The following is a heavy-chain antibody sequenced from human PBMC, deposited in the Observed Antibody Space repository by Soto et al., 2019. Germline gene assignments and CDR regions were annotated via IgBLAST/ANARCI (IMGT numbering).Heavy chain of an antibody. CDR2: IIPILGIA. D-gene: IGHD2-2*01. J-gene: IGHJ5*02. V-gene: IGHV1-69*08. Sequence: QVQLVQSGAEVKKPGSSVKVSCKASGGTFSSYTISWVRQAPGQGLEWMGRIIPILGIANYAQKFQGRVTNTAAKATSTAYMELSSLRSEDTAVYYCARDCSSTSCYAYPWGQGTLVTVSS. CDR3: ARDCSSTSCYAYP. CDR1: GGTFSSYT.